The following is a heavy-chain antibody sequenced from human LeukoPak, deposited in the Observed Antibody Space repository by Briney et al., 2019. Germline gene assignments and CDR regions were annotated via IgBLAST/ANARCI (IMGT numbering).Heavy chain of an antibody. V-gene: IGHV4-4*07. CDR2: IHPSGST. J-gene: IGHJ4*02. CDR3: AREFSWSGFFDY. Sequence: SETLSLTCTVSGDSISSYYWSWIRQPAGKGLEWIGRIHPSGSTNYNPSLKSRVTLSADTSKNQFSLKLSSVTAADTAVYYCAREFSWSGFFDYWGQGTLVTVSS. D-gene: IGHD3-3*01. CDR1: GDSISSYY.